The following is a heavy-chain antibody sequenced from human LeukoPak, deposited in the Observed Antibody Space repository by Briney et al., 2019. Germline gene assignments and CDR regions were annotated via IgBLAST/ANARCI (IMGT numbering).Heavy chain of an antibody. D-gene: IGHD6-13*01. CDR1: GYTLTELS. J-gene: IGHJ1*01. Sequence: ASVKVSCNVSGYTLTELSMHWVRQAPGKGLEWRGGFDPEDGETIYAQKFQGRVTMTEDTSTDTAYMELSSLRSEDTAVYYCATGPARSSWYAEYFQHWGPGTLVTVSS. CDR3: ATGPARSSWYAEYFQH. CDR2: FDPEDGET. V-gene: IGHV1-24*01.